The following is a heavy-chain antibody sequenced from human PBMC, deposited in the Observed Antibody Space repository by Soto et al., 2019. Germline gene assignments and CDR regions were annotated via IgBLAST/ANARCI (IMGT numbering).Heavy chain of an antibody. D-gene: IGHD3-3*01. CDR3: ARGGSITIFGVVITLPYNWFDP. CDR1: GYTFTSYY. J-gene: IGHJ5*02. Sequence: ASVKVSCKAPGYTFTSYYMHWVRQAPGQGLEWMGIINPSGGSTSYAQKFQGRVTMTRDTSTSTVYMELSSLRSEDTAVYYCARGGSITIFGVVITLPYNWFDPWGQGTLVTAPQ. CDR2: INPSGGST. V-gene: IGHV1-46*03.